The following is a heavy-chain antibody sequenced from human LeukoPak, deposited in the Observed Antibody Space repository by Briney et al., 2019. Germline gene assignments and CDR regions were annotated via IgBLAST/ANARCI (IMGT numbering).Heavy chain of an antibody. V-gene: IGHV3-66*01. CDR3: ARDKSDFPFDA. D-gene: IGHD3-3*01. Sequence: GGSLRLSCAASGLTVSSNYMSWVRQAPGKGLEWVSIIYRGGSTSYADSVKGRFTISRDISKNTVYLQMNSLRAEDTAVYYCARDKSDFPFDAWGQGTPVTVSS. CDR1: GLTVSSNY. J-gene: IGHJ5*02. CDR2: IYRGGST.